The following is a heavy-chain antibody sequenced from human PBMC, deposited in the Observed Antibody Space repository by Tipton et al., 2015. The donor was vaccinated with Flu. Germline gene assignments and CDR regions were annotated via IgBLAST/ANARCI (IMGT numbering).Heavy chain of an antibody. CDR2: IYTSGGT. J-gene: IGHJ4*02. CDR3: ARVGSDNSALD. CDR1: GGSISSFY. Sequence: LRLSCTVSGGSISSFYWSWIRQPAGKGLEWIGRIYTSGGTKFNPSLRGRLTMSVDASKKEFSLKLSSVTAADTATYYCARVGSDNSALDWGQGTPVTVSS. V-gene: IGHV4-4*07. D-gene: IGHD4-11*01.